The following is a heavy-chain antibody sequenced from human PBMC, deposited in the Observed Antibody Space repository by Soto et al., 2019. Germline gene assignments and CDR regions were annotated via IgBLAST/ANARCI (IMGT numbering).Heavy chain of an antibody. Sequence: GASVKVSCKASGYTFTNSDINWVRQATGQGLEWMGWMNPNSGNTGYAQKFQGRVTMASNTSISTAYMELSSLRSEDTAVYYCAKQGPWRCSGTSCPYYIDFSGQAALVTVSS. CDR1: GYTFTNSD. V-gene: IGHV1-8*01. D-gene: IGHD2-2*01. CDR3: AKQGPWRCSGTSCPYYIDF. CDR2: MNPNSGNT. J-gene: IGHJ4*02.